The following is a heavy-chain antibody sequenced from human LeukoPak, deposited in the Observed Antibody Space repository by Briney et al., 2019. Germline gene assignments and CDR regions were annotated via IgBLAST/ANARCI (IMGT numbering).Heavy chain of an antibody. Sequence: SETLSLTCTVSGGSISSTSHSWGWIRQPPGKGLEWIGSMYYSGNTYYNSSLKSRVTISVDTSKNQFSLKVTSVTAADTAVYYCARASYYDFWSGYYYYGMDVWGQGTTVTVSS. D-gene: IGHD3-3*01. V-gene: IGHV4-39*01. CDR1: GGSISSTSHS. J-gene: IGHJ6*02. CDR2: MYYSGNT. CDR3: ARASYYDFWSGYYYYGMDV.